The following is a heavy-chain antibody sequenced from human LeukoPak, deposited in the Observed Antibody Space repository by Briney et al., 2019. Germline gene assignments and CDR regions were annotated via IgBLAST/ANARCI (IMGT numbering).Heavy chain of an antibody. CDR3: ARRAHDYYYGSGSYFGDFDY. CDR1: GYTFTSYY. V-gene: IGHV1-46*01. D-gene: IGHD3-10*01. J-gene: IGHJ4*02. Sequence: ASVKVSCKASGYTFTSYYMHWVRQAPGQGLEWMGIINPGGGSTSYAQKFQGRVTMTRDTSTSTVYMELSSLRSEDTAVYYCARRAHDYYYGSGSYFGDFDYWGQGTLVTVSS. CDR2: INPGGGST.